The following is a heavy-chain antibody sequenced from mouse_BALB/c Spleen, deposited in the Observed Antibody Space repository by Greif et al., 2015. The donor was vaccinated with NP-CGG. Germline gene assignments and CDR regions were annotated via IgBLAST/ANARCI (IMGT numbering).Heavy chain of an antibody. Sequence: EVKLMESGGGLVQPGGSRKLSCAASGFTFSSFGMQWVRQAPEKGLEWVAYISSGSSTIYYADTVKGRFTISRDNPKNTLFLQMTSLRSEDTAMYYCARLFDYWGQGTTLTVSS. V-gene: IGHV5-17*02. J-gene: IGHJ2*01. CDR3: ARLFDY. CDR1: GFTFSSFG. CDR2: ISSGSSTI.